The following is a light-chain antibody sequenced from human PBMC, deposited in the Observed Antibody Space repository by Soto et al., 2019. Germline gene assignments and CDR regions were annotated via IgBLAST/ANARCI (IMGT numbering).Light chain of an antibody. J-gene: IGKJ1*01. CDR2: AAS. Sequence: DIQMSHSPSSLSASVGDRVTITFRASQGIGDALGWYQQKPGKAPKRLIYAASTLQSGVPSRFRGSGSGTEFTLTISSLPPDDFETYYCLQHNEFWWTFGQGTKVDIK. CDR1: QGIGDA. V-gene: IGKV1-17*01. CDR3: LQHNEFWWT.